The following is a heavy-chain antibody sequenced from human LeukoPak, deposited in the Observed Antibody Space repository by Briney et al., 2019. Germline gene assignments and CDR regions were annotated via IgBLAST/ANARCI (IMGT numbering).Heavy chain of an antibody. D-gene: IGHD5-18*01. Sequence: GGSLRLSCAASGFTFSSYGMSWVRQAPGKGLEWVSAISGSGGSTYYADSVKGRFTISRDNSKNTLFLQMGSLRAEDMAVYYCARGGGRNTTMVWAFDYWGQGTLVTVSS. J-gene: IGHJ4*02. CDR2: ISGSGGST. CDR1: GFTFSSYG. V-gene: IGHV3-23*01. CDR3: ARGGGRNTTMVWAFDY.